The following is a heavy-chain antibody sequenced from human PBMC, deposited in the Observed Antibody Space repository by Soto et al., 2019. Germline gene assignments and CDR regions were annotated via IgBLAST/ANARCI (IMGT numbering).Heavy chain of an antibody. CDR3: VRDYHYAFDI. CDR1: GFTFSSYT. D-gene: IGHD2-2*01. Sequence: EVQLVESGGGLVQPGGSLRLSCVASGFTFSSYTMNWVRQAPGKGPEWVSYISGNGKTDYYADSVRGRFTISRDNARDSVHLQINSLRDEDTAVYYCVRDYHYAFDIWGQGTMVTVSS. J-gene: IGHJ3*02. CDR2: ISGNGKTD. V-gene: IGHV3-48*02.